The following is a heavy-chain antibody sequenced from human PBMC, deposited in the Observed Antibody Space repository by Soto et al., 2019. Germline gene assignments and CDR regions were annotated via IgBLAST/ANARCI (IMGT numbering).Heavy chain of an antibody. Sequence: KPSETLSLTCTVSGGSISSSSYYWGWIRQPPGKGLEWIGSIYYSGSAYYNPSLKSRVTISVDTSKNQFSLKLSSVTAADTAVYYCALHYYDSALFSFEYFQHWGQGTLVTVSS. CDR2: IYYSGSA. J-gene: IGHJ1*01. V-gene: IGHV4-39*01. D-gene: IGHD3-22*01. CDR1: GGSISSSSYY. CDR3: ALHYYDSALFSFEYFQH.